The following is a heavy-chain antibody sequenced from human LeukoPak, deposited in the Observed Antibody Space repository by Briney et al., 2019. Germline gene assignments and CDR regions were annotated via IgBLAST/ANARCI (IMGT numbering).Heavy chain of an antibody. CDR1: GGSISSYY. V-gene: IGHV4-59*01. CDR3: ARGANWNYDWFDP. Sequence: SETLSLTCTVSGGSISSYYWSWIRQPPGKGLEWIGYIYYSGSTNYNPSLKSRVTISVDSSKNQFSLKLSSVTAADTAVYYCARGANWNYDWFDPWGQGTLVTVSS. J-gene: IGHJ5*02. CDR2: IYYSGST. D-gene: IGHD1-7*01.